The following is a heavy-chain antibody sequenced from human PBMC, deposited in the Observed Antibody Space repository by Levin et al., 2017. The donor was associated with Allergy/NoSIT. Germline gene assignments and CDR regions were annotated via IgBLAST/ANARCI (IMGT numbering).Heavy chain of an antibody. D-gene: IGHD1-14*01. CDR1: GFTFSDHY. CDR2: IRNKANSFTT. Sequence: GGSLRLSCAASGFTFSDHYMDWVRQAPGKGLEWVGRIRNKANSFTTEYAASVKGRFIISGDDSKNSLYLQMNGLKTEDTAVYYCASVDADTGMYYLDYWGQGTLVTVSS. V-gene: IGHV3-72*01. CDR3: ASVDADTGMYYLDY. J-gene: IGHJ4*02.